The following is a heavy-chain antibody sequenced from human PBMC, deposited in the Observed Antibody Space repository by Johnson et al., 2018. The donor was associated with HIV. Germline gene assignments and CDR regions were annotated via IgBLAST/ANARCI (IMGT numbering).Heavy chain of an antibody. CDR2: ISYDGSNK. Sequence: QVQLVESGGGVVQPGRSLRLSCAASGFTFSSYAMHWVRQAPGKGLEWVAVISYDGSNKYYADSVKGRFTISRDNSKNTLYLQMNSLRAEDTAVYYCAHIVATPGGAVDIWGQGTMVTVSS. V-gene: IGHV3-30*04. CDR3: AHIVATPGGAVDI. CDR1: GFTFSSYA. D-gene: IGHD5-12*01. J-gene: IGHJ3*02.